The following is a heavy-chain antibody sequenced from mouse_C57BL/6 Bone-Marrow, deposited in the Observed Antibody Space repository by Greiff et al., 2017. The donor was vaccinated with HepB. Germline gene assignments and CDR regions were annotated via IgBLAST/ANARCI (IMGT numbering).Heavy chain of an antibody. CDR1: GFSLTSYA. J-gene: IGHJ1*03. CDR2: IWTGGGT. Sequence: VKLVESGPGLVAPSQSLSITCTVSGFSLTSYAISWVRQPPGKGLEWLGVIWTGGGTNYNSALKSRLSISKDNSKSQVFLKMNSLQTDDTARYYCARIYYGNFYWYFDVWGTGTTVTVSS. CDR3: ARIYYGNFYWYFDV. V-gene: IGHV2-9-1*01. D-gene: IGHD2-1*01.